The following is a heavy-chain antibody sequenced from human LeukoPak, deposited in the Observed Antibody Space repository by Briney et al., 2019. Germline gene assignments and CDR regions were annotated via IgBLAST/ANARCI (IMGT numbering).Heavy chain of an antibody. D-gene: IGHD3-22*01. J-gene: IGHJ4*02. CDR1: GFEFSIHD. V-gene: IGHV3-23*01. Sequence: GGSLRLSCVVSGFEFSIHDMSWGRQAPGKGPEWVSAISGSGGSTYYADSVKGRFTISRDNSKNTLYLQMNSLRAEDTAVYYCAKMLYYDSSGTLDYWGQGTLVTVSS. CDR2: ISGSGGST. CDR3: AKMLYYDSSGTLDY.